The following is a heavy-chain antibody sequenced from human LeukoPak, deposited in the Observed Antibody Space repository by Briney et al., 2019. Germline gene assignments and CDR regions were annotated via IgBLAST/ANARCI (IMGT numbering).Heavy chain of an antibody. D-gene: IGHD3-16*01. V-gene: IGHV3-21*01. CDR3: GRAFPPLRTSSAGDL. CDR1: GFSFSDYD. Sequence: PGGSLRLSCSASGFSFSDYDMNWVRQAPGKGLEWVSAISGRSSHVYYGESVKGRFAISRDNAKNSLYLQLDSLGVEDTAVYYCGRAFPPLRTSSAGDLWGQGTLVTVSS. CDR2: ISGRSSHV. J-gene: IGHJ1*01.